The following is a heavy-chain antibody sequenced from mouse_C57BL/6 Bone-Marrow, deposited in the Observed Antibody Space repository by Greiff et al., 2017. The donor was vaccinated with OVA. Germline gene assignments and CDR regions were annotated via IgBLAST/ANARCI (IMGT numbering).Heavy chain of an antibody. CDR3: ARSDSYYYGSSYFDY. CDR2: IYPGSGST. D-gene: IGHD1-1*01. Sequence: QVQLQQPGAELVKPGASVKMSCKASGYTFTSYWITWVKQRPGQGLEWIGDIYPGSGSTKYNEKVKSKGTLTVDTSSSTAYMQLSSLTSEDSAFYYCARSDSYYYGSSYFDYWGQGTTLTVSS. V-gene: IGHV1-55*01. J-gene: IGHJ2*01. CDR1: GYTFTSYW.